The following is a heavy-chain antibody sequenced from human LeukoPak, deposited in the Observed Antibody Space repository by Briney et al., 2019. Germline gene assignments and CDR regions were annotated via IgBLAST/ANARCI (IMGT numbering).Heavy chain of an antibody. J-gene: IGHJ1*01. CDR1: GYTFSRFD. Sequence: ASVKVSCKASGYTFSRFDINWVRQAPGQGLEWMGWMNPNSGNSGFAQKFQGRVTMTRNISIATAYMEMTNLRFDDTAVYYCVDPDRWGQGTLVTVSS. CDR3: VDPDR. D-gene: IGHD3-22*01. V-gene: IGHV1-8*01. CDR2: MNPNSGNS.